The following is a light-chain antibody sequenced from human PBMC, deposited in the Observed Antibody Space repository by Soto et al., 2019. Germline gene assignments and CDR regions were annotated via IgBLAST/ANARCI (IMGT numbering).Light chain of an antibody. CDR2: ADS. V-gene: IGKV3-11*02. CDR1: QSISGY. Sequence: EIVFTQSPATLSLSPGERATLSCRASQSISGYLGWYQQKPGQAPRLLIYADSSRATGIPARFSGSGSGRDFTLTISRLEPEDFSVYYCQQRYNCPITFGQGTRLEIK. J-gene: IGKJ5*01. CDR3: QQRYNCPIT.